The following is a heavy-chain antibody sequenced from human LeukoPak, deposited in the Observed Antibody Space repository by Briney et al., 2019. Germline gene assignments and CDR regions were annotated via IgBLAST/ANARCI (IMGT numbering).Heavy chain of an antibody. V-gene: IGHV3-7*03. CDR2: VNREGSET. Sequence: PGGSLRLSCAASGFALSSHWMTWVRQVPGRGPEWVANVNREGSETYYLDSVKGRFTISKDNAKNSLYLQMNSLRAEDTALYHCARNNGMDVWGQGTTVIVSS. CDR3: ARNNGMDV. J-gene: IGHJ6*02. CDR1: GFALSSHW.